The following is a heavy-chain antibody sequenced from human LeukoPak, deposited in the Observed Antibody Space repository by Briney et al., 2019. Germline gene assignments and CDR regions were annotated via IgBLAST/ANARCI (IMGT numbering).Heavy chain of an antibody. CDR1: GYTFSSYY. CDR3: ARGYRPSLSSGFPDY. Sequence: ASVKVSCKASGYTFSSYYIHWVRQAPGQGLEWMGIINPDGGSTSYAQKFKGRVSMTGDTSTSTVYMELSSLRSEDTAVYYCARGYRPSLSSGFPDYWGQGILVTVSS. D-gene: IGHD3-16*02. CDR2: INPDGGST. J-gene: IGHJ4*02. V-gene: IGHV1-46*01.